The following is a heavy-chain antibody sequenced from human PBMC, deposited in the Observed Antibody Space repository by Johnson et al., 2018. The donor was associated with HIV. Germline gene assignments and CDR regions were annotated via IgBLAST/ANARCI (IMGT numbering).Heavy chain of an antibody. CDR3: AKDTLYSYAFDI. CDR2: INSGGNTI. J-gene: IGHJ3*02. Sequence: QVLLVESGGGLVKPGGSLRLSCAASGFTFSDYYMNWIRQAPGKGLEWVASINSGGNTIYYADSVKGRFTISRDNAKRSLSLQMNSLRADDTALYYCAKDTLYSYAFDIWGQGTMVTVSS. V-gene: IGHV3-11*01. D-gene: IGHD2-8*01. CDR1: GFTFSDYY.